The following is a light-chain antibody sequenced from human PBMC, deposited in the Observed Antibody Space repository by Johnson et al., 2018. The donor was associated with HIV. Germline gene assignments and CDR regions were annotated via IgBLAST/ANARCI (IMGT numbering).Light chain of an antibody. CDR3: GTWDSSLSAGQGV. J-gene: IGLJ1*01. CDR2: ENN. V-gene: IGLV1-51*02. CDR1: SSNIGNNY. Sequence: QSVLTQPPSVSAAPGQKVTISCSGSSSNIGNNYVSWYQQLPGTAPKLLIYENNKRPSGITDRFSGSKSGTSATLGITGLQTGDEADYYCGTWDSSLSAGQGVFGTGTKVTVL.